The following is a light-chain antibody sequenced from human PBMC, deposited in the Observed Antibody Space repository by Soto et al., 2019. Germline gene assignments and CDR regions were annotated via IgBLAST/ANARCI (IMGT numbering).Light chain of an antibody. V-gene: IGKV3-15*01. CDR3: QQYSHWPT. Sequence: EIVMTQSPATLSVSPGERATLSCRASQSVSTNLAWYQQKPGQAPRLLIYGASTRATGFPDRFSGSGSGTEFILPISSLQSEDFAVYYCQQYSHWPTFGQGTKVEIK. CDR1: QSVSTN. CDR2: GAS. J-gene: IGKJ1*01.